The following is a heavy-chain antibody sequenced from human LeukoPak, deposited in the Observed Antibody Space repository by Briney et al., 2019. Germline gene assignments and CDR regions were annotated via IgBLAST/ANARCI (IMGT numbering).Heavy chain of an antibody. J-gene: IGHJ1*01. CDR1: GFTFSNYG. V-gene: IGHV3-33*01. CDR3: TRDLTVATIRTPLQH. Sequence: PGGSLRLSCAASGFTFSNYGMHWVRQAPGKGLEWVAVIWYDGSNKYYADSVKGRFTISRDESNNTVHLQMNSLRAEDTAVYYCTRDLTVATIRTPLQHWGQGTLVTVSS. CDR2: IWYDGSNK. D-gene: IGHD5-12*01.